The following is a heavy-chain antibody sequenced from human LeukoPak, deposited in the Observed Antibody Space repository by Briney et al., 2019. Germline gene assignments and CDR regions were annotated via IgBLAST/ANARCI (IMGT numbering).Heavy chain of an antibody. CDR3: ARFWKEYYGMDV. D-gene: IGHD1-1*01. CDR1: GFTFSSYA. V-gene: IGHV3-33*08. Sequence: GGSLRLSCAASGFTFSSYAMHWVRQAPGKGLEWVAVIWFDGSHEYYADSVKGRFTISRDNSKNTLYLQMNSLRAEDTAVYYCARFWKEYYGMDVWGQGTTVTVSS. J-gene: IGHJ6*02. CDR2: IWFDGSHE.